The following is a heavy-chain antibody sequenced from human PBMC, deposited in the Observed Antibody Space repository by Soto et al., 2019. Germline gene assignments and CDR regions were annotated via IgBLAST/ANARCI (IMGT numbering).Heavy chain of an antibody. J-gene: IGHJ4*02. CDR2: ITGSGDRA. D-gene: IGHD6-19*01. CDR3: TKDYGAVAEF. Sequence: EVQLLESGGGLVQPGESLTLSCAASGFTFRTYAMSWVRQAPGKGLEWVAAITGSGDRAYYADSVRGRFTISRDNSKDTLFVEMNSRRVDDTAVYFCTKDYGAVAEFWGQGTLITVSS. V-gene: IGHV3-23*01. CDR1: GFTFRTYA.